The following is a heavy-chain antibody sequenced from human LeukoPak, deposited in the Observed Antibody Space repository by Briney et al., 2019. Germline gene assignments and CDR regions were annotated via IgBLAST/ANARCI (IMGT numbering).Heavy chain of an antibody. J-gene: IGHJ4*02. V-gene: IGHV4-4*02. CDR1: GGSISSPKW. CDR2: IYHSGST. Sequence: PSETLSLTCAVSGGSISSPKWWNWVRQPPGKGLEWIGEIYHSGSTYHNPSLKSRVTISVDKSKNQLSLKMRSVTAADTAVYYCASPRIAAAGTPYFDYWGQGTLVTVSS. D-gene: IGHD6-13*01. CDR3: ASPRIAAAGTPYFDY.